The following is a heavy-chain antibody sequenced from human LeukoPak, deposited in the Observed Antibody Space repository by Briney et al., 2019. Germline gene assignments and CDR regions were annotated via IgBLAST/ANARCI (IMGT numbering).Heavy chain of an antibody. CDR3: ARVESSGYEHRLDAFDI. D-gene: IGHD3-22*01. Sequence: ASVKVSCKASGYTFTSYDINWVRQATGQGLEWMGWMNPNSGNTGYAQKFQGRVTMTRDMSTSTVYMELSSLRSEDTAVYYCARVESSGYEHRLDAFDIWGQGTMVTVSS. J-gene: IGHJ3*02. CDR1: GYTFTSYD. CDR2: MNPNSGNT. V-gene: IGHV1-8*01.